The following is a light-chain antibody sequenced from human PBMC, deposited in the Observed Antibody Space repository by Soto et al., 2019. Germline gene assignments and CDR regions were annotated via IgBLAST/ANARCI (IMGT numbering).Light chain of an antibody. J-gene: IGLJ2*01. CDR2: EVS. V-gene: IGLV2-8*01. CDR1: SSDVCGYNY. CDR3: SSYAGSNNLV. Sequence: QSALTQPPSASGSPGQSVTISCTGTSSDVCGYNYVSWYQQHPGKAPKLMIYEVSQRPSGVPDRFSGSKSGNTASLTVSGLQAEDEADYYCSSYAGSNNLVFGGGTQLTVL.